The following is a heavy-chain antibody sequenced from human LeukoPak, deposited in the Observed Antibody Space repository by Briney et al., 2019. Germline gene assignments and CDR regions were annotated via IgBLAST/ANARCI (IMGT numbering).Heavy chain of an antibody. J-gene: IGHJ5*02. CDR2: IYYSGST. CDR3: AREFDYATNWFDP. CDR1: GGSISTITYY. Sequence: KPSETLSLTCTVSGGSISTITYYWGWIRQPPGKGLEWIGSIYYSGSTYYNPSLKSRVTISVDTSKNQFSLKLSSVTAADTAVYYCAREFDYATNWFDPWGQGTLVTVSS. V-gene: IGHV4-39*07. D-gene: IGHD4-17*01.